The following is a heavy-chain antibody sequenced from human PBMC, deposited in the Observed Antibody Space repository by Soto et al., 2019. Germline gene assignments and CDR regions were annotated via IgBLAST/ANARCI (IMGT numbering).Heavy chain of an antibody. V-gene: IGHV1-46*01. J-gene: IGHJ6*02. CDR3: ARNTALYYDSSGMDV. CDR1: GYTFTSYY. D-gene: IGHD3-22*01. Sequence: ASVKVSCKASGYTFTSYYMHWVRQAPGQGLEWMGIINPSGGSTSYAQKFQGWVTMTRDTSISTAYMELSRLRSDDTAVYYCARNTALYYDSSGMDVWGQGTTVTVSS. CDR2: INPSGGST.